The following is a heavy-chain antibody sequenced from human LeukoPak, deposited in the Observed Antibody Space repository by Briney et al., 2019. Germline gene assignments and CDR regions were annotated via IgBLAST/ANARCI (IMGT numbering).Heavy chain of an antibody. CDR1: GGSISSYY. J-gene: IGHJ4*02. CDR3: ARGGVAAPYYFDY. D-gene: IGHD6-6*01. V-gene: IGHV4-59*01. CDR2: IYYSGST. Sequence: SETLSLTCTVSGGSISSYYWSWIRQPPGKGLEWIGYIYYSGSTNYSPSLKSRVTISVDTSKNQFSLKLSSVTAADTAVYYCARGGVAAPYYFDYWGQGTLVTVSS.